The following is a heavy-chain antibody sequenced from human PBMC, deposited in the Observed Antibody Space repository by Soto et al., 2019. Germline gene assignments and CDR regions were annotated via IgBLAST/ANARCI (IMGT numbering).Heavy chain of an antibody. CDR3: AKGSGDY. CDR2: INDDGHSA. V-gene: IGHV3-74*01. J-gene: IGHJ4*02. Sequence: EVQLVESGGGSIRPGGSLRLSCAASGFSFSTYWMHWVRQVPGKGLEWVSRINDDGHSAIYADSVKGRFTISRDNARNTLYVQMNSLRGEDTAVYYCAKGSGDYWGQGTLVTVSS. CDR1: GFSFSTYW.